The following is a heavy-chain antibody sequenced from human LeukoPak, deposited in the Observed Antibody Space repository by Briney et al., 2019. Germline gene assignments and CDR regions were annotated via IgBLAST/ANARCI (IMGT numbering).Heavy chain of an antibody. J-gene: IGHJ5*02. Sequence: PGGSLRLSCAASGFTFSSYWMHWVRQAPGKGLVWVSRINSDGSSTSYADSVKGRFTISRDNAKNTLYLQMNSLRAEDTAVYYCARDAHRVDLEWLGASNWFDPWGQGTLVTVSS. CDR3: ARDAHRVDLEWLGASNWFDP. CDR2: INSDGSST. CDR1: GFTFSSYW. D-gene: IGHD3-3*01. V-gene: IGHV3-74*01.